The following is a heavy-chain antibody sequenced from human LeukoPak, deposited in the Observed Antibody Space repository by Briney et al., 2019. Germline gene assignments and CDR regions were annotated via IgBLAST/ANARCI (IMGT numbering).Heavy chain of an antibody. D-gene: IGHD1-26*01. J-gene: IGHJ5*02. CDR2: IYYSGTT. CDR1: GDSVSSNALY. V-gene: IGHV4-39*07. CDR3: ARLIVGAT. Sequence: SETLSLTCTVSGDSVSSNALYWGWIRQPPGKGLEWIGTIYYSGTTYYNPSLKSRVTISVDTSKNQFSLKLSSVTAADTAEYYCARLIVGATWGQGTLVTVSS.